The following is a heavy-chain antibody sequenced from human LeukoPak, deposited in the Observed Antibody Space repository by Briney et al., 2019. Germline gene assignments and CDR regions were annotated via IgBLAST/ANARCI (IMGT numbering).Heavy chain of an antibody. CDR3: AAIVVVPTAKEVDY. Sequence: SETLSLTCTVSGGSISSSSYYWGWIRQPPGKGLEWIGSFSHSGSTYYIPSLKSRVTISVDTSKNQFSLNLSSVTVADTAVYYCAAIVVVPTAKEVDYWGQGTLVTVSS. CDR2: FSHSGST. J-gene: IGHJ4*02. D-gene: IGHD2-2*01. V-gene: IGHV4-39*01. CDR1: GGSISSSSYY.